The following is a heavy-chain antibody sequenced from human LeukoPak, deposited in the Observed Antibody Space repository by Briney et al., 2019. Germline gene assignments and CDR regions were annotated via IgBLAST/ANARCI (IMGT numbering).Heavy chain of an antibody. CDR2: IYYSGST. Sequence: ASQTLSLTCTVSGGSISSGDYYWSWIRQPPGKGLEWIGYIYYSGSTYYNPSLKSRVTISVDTSKNQFSLKLSSVTAADTAVYYCARGTKECYDFWSGTYYFDYWGQGTPVTVSS. V-gene: IGHV4-30-4*08. D-gene: IGHD3-3*01. CDR1: GGSISSGDYY. J-gene: IGHJ4*02. CDR3: ARGTKECYDFWSGTYYFDY.